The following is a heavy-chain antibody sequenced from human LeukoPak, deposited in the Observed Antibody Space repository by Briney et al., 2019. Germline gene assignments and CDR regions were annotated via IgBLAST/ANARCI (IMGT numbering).Heavy chain of an antibody. J-gene: IGHJ4*02. CDR2: ISAYNGNT. D-gene: IGHD6-19*01. V-gene: IGHV1-18*01. CDR3: ARAIAVAGPNMN. CDR1: GYTFTSYG. Sequence: ASVKVSCKATGYTFTSYGISWVRQAPGQGLEWMGWISAYNGNTNYAQKLQGRVTMTTDTSTSTAYMELRSLRSDDTAVYYCARAIAVAGPNMNWGQGTLVTVSS.